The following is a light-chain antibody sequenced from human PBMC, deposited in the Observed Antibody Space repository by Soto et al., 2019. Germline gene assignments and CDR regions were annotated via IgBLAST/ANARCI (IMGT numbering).Light chain of an antibody. J-gene: IGLJ3*02. CDR3: SSYTGSSTPV. CDR2: EVS. CDR1: SSDVGGYNY. Sequence: QLVLTQPASVSGSPGQSITISCTGTSSDVGGYNYVSWYQHHPGKAPKLMIYEVSNRPSGVSNRFSGSKSGNTASLTISGLQAEDEADYYCSSYTGSSTPVFGGGTKLTVL. V-gene: IGLV2-14*01.